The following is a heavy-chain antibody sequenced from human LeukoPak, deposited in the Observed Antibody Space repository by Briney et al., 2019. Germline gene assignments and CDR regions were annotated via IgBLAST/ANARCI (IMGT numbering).Heavy chain of an antibody. Sequence: GGSLRLSCAASGFTFSSYAMSWVRQAPGKGLEWVSAISGSGGSTYYADSVKGRFTISRDNSKNTLYLQMNSLRAEDTAVYYCAKPHGTVVSYYYYMDVWGKGTTVTVSS. CDR1: GFTFSSYA. D-gene: IGHD4-23*01. CDR2: ISGSGGST. CDR3: AKPHGTVVSYYYYMDV. V-gene: IGHV3-23*01. J-gene: IGHJ6*03.